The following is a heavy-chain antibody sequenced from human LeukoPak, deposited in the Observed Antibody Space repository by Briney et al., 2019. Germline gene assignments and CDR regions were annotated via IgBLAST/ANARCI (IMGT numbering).Heavy chain of an antibody. CDR3: ATRRSYGSGSLGLDY. Sequence: GASVKVSCKVSGYTLTELSMLWVRQAPGKGLEWMGGFDPEDGETIYAQKFQGRVTMTEDTSTDTAYMELSSLRSEDTAVYYCATRRSYGSGSLGLDYWGQGTLVTVSS. CDR2: FDPEDGET. D-gene: IGHD3-10*01. V-gene: IGHV1-24*01. J-gene: IGHJ4*02. CDR1: GYTLTELS.